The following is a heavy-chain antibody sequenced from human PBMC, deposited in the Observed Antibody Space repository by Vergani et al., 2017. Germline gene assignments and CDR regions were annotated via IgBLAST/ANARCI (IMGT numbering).Heavy chain of an antibody. D-gene: IGHD5-12*01. CDR1: GGSISSYY. CDR3: ARSGYDYVGKDWFDP. Sequence: QVQLQESGPGLVKPSETLSLTCTVSGGSISSYYWSWIRQPPGKGLEWIGYIYYSGSTNYNPSLKSRVTISVDTSKNQFSLKLSSVTAADTAVYYCARSGYDYVGKDWFDPLGQGTLVTVSS. J-gene: IGHJ5*02. CDR2: IYYSGST. V-gene: IGHV4-59*01.